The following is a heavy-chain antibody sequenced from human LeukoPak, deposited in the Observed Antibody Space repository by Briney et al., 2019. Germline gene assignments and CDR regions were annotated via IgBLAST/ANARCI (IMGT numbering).Heavy chain of an antibody. CDR2: INHSGST. D-gene: IGHD2-2*01. CDR1: GGSFSGYY. Sequence: SETLSLTCAVYGGSFSGYYWSWIRQPPGKGLEWIGEINHSGSTNYNPSLKSRVTILVDTSKNQFSLKLSSVTAADTAVYYCARVRMWVVPATGSYFDYWGQGTLVTVSS. V-gene: IGHV4-34*01. J-gene: IGHJ4*02. CDR3: ARVRMWVVPATGSYFDY.